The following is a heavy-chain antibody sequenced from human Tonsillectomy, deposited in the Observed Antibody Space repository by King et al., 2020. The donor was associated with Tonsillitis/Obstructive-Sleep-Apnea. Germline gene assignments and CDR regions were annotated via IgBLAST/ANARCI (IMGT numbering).Heavy chain of an antibody. CDR1: GGSVXSXSYY. J-gene: IGHJ6*03. V-gene: IGHV4-61*01. CDR3: ARVLTNYYYYYMDV. Sequence: VPLXESGPGXXKPSETLSLTXTXSGGSVXSXSYYWSXIRXPPGKGXXWIGXIYYSGSTNYNPSLKSRVTISVDTSKNQFSLKLTSVTAADTAVYYCARVLTNYYYYYMDVWGKGTTVTASS. CDR2: IYYSGST.